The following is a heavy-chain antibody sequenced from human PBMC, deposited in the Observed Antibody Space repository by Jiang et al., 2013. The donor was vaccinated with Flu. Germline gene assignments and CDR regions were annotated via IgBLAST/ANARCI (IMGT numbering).Heavy chain of an antibody. D-gene: IGHD5-18*01. CDR3: ARGYLAAFDI. CDR2: ISYDGSNK. V-gene: IGHV3-30*04. J-gene: IGHJ3*02. CDR1: GFTFSSYA. Sequence: QLVESGGGVVQPGRSLRLSCATSGFTFSSYAMHWVRQAPGKGLEWVAVISYDGSNKYYADSVKGRFTISRDNSKNTLYLQMNSLRAEDTAVYYCARGYLAAFDIWGQGTMVTVSS.